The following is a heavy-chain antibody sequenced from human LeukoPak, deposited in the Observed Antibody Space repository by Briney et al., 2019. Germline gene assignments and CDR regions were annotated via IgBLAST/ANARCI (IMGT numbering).Heavy chain of an antibody. CDR2: IGGRAGST. D-gene: IGHD5-18*01. J-gene: IGHJ4*02. CDR3: AKEGRVYSYGYVPFDY. CDR1: GFTFTSFA. Sequence: PGGSLRLSCAASGFTFTSFAMTWVRQAPGKGLEWVSTIGGRAGSTDYADSVKGRFTISRDNSKNTLYLQMNSLRAEDTAVYYCAKEGRVYSYGYVPFDYWGQGTLVTVSS. V-gene: IGHV3-23*01.